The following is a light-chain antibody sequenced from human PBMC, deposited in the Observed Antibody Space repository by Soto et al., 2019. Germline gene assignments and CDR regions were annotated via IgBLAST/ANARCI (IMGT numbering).Light chain of an antibody. CDR3: CSYAGPNYV. CDR2: DVS. CDR1: SSDVGGYNY. Sequence: QSVLTQPRSVSGSPGQSVTISCTGTSSDVGGYNYVSWYQQHPGKAPKLMIYDVSKRPSGVPDRFSGSKSGNTASLTISGLQAEDEADYYCCSYAGPNYVFGTGTKLTVL. V-gene: IGLV2-11*01. J-gene: IGLJ1*01.